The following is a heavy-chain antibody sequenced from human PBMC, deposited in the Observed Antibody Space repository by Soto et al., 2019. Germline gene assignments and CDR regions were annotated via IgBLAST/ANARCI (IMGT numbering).Heavy chain of an antibody. CDR3: ARDLAWGDYPYSCGMDV. V-gene: IGHV1-3*01. J-gene: IGHJ6*02. Sequence: ASVKVSCKASGYTFTSYAMHWVRQAPGQRLEWMGWINAGNGNTKYSQKFQGRVTITRDTSASTAYMELSSLRSEDTAVYYCARDLAWGDYPYSCGMDVWGQGTTVTVSS. D-gene: IGHD4-17*01. CDR1: GYTFTSYA. CDR2: INAGNGNT.